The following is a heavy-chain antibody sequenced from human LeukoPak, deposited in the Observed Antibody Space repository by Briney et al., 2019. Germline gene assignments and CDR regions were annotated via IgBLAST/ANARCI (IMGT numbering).Heavy chain of an antibody. CDR1: GFIFSDHY. CDR3: SRGSASHPYYYGMDV. J-gene: IGHJ6*02. V-gene: IGHV3-72*01. D-gene: IGHD6-19*01. Sequence: QPGGSLRLSCAASGFIFSDHYMDWVRQTPGRGLEWVGRTRNKAKNYTTQYAASVRGRFTIPTDESKNSLYLQMNSLKTEDTAVYYCSRGSASHPYYYGMDVWGQGTTVTVSS. CDR2: TRNKAKNYTT.